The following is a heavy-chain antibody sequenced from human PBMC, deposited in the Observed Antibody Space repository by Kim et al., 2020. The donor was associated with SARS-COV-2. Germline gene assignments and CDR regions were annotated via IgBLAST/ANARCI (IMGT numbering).Heavy chain of an antibody. D-gene: IGHD3-22*01. J-gene: IGHJ4*02. CDR2: ISAYNGNT. V-gene: IGHV1-18*01. CDR1: GYTFTSYG. CDR3: ASDPMYYYDSSGYSQKRLVDY. Sequence: ASVKVSCKASGYTFTSYGISWVRQAPGQGLEWMGWISAYNGNTNYAQKLQGRVTMTTDTSTSTAYMELRSLRSDDTAVYYCASDPMYYYDSSGYSQKRLVDYWGQGTLVTVSS.